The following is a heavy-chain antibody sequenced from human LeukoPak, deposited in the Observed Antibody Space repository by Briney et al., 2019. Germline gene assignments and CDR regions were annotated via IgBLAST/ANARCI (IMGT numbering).Heavy chain of an antibody. Sequence: GASVKVSCKVSGYTLTELSMHWVRQTPGKGLEWMGGFDPEDGETIYAQKFQGRVTMTEDTSTDTAYMALSSLRSEDTAVYYCATEHPKDYYYYGMDVWGQGTTVTVSS. CDR1: GYTLTELS. J-gene: IGHJ6*02. CDR3: ATEHPKDYYYYGMDV. V-gene: IGHV1-24*01. CDR2: FDPEDGET.